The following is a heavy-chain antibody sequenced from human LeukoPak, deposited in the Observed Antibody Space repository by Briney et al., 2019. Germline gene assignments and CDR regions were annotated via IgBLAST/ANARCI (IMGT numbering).Heavy chain of an antibody. CDR1: GFPFSSYA. CDR3: AKSRARGYSYGNDFDY. J-gene: IGHJ4*02. Sequence: GGSLRLSCSASGFPFSSYAMHWVRQAPGKGLEYVSAISDSGGSTYYADSVKGRFTISRDNSKNTLYLQMNSLRAEDTAVYYCAKSRARGYSYGNDFDYWGQGTLVTVSS. V-gene: IGHV3-64*04. CDR2: ISDSGGST. D-gene: IGHD5-18*01.